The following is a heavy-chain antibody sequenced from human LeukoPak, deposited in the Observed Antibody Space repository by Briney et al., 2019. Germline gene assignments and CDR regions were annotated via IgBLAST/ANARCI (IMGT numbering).Heavy chain of an antibody. CDR3: ARSAGCSSTSCYKLGYFQH. CDR1: GYTFTSYG. D-gene: IGHD2-2*02. J-gene: IGHJ1*01. CDR2: ISAYNGNT. Sequence: ASVKVSCKASGYTFTSYGISWVRQAPGQGLEWMGWISAYNGNTNYAQKLQGRVTMTTDTSTSTAYMELRSLRSDDTAVYYCARSAGCSSTSCYKLGYFQHWGQGTLVTVSS. V-gene: IGHV1-18*01.